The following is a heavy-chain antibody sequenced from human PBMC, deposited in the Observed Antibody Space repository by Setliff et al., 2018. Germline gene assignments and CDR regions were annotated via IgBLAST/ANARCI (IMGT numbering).Heavy chain of an antibody. Sequence: PGGSLRLSCAASGFAVSSNYMSWVRQAPGKGLEWVAVLFNDGINQYYAESVKGRFAISRDISKNTLYLQMNSLRAEDSAIYYCASSCSGSSCYAGLDYWGQGTLVTVSS. J-gene: IGHJ4*02. CDR2: LFNDGINQ. CDR1: GFAVSSNY. V-gene: IGHV3-30*09. D-gene: IGHD2-15*01. CDR3: ASSCSGSSCYAGLDY.